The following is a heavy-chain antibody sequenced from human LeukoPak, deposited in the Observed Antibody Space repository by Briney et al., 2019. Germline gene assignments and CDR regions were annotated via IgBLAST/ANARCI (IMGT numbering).Heavy chain of an antibody. Sequence: PGGSLRLSCAASGFTFSSYAMHWVRQAPGKGLEWVAVISYDGSNKYYADSVKGRFTISRDNSKNTLYLQMNSLRAEDTAVYYCARGSYDFWSGYSLRPIDYWGQGTLVTVSS. V-gene: IGHV3-30-3*01. CDR1: GFTFSSYA. D-gene: IGHD3-3*01. CDR3: ARGSYDFWSGYSLRPIDY. CDR2: ISYDGSNK. J-gene: IGHJ4*02.